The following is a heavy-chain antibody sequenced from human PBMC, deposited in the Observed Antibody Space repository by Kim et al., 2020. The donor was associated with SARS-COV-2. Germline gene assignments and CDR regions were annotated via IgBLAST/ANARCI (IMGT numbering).Heavy chain of an antibody. J-gene: IGHJ4*02. CDR1: GGSISSSSYY. D-gene: IGHD6-19*01. CDR3: ARGGGWLSLFDY. CDR2: IYYSGST. V-gene: IGHV4-39*01. Sequence: SETLSLTCTVSGGSISSSSYYWGWIRQPPGKGLEWIGSIYYSGSTYYNPSLKSRVTISVDTSKNQFSLKLSSVTAADTAVYYCARGGGWLSLFDYWGQGTLVTVSS.